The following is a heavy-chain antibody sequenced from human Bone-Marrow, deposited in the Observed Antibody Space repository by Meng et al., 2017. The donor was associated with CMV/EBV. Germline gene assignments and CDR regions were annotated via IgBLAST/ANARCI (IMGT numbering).Heavy chain of an antibody. CDR1: GYNFNNFD. V-gene: IGHV1-8*01. CDR2: MNPDSGDT. CDR3: ARAGAGGYAFDI. D-gene: IGHD1-26*01. Sequence: ASVKVSCKASGYNFNNFDINWVRQAGGQGLEWVGWMNPDSGDTGYAQKFQGRVTMTRNTSISTAYMELSSLRSEDTAVYYCARAGAGGYAFDIWGQGTMVTVSS. J-gene: IGHJ3*02.